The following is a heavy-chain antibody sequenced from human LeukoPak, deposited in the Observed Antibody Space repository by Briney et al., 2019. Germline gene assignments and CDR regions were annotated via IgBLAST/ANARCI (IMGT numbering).Heavy chain of an antibody. J-gene: IGHJ4*02. V-gene: IGHV4-4*07. CDR2: VYSSGTT. D-gene: IGHD3-22*01. CDR1: GGSISSSY. Sequence: SETLSLTCTVSGGSISSSYWSWIRQPAGKGLEWIGRVYSSGTTNFNPSLRSRVTMSIDTAKNQFSLKLTSVTAADTAVYFCGREGLYYDSSGNLRDDYWGPGTLVTVSS. CDR3: GREGLYYDSSGNLRDDY.